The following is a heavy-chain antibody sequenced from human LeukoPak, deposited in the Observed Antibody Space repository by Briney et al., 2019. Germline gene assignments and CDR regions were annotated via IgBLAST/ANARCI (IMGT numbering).Heavy chain of an antibody. Sequence: GGSLRLSCAASGFTFSSYAMSWVRQAPGKGLEWVSAISGSGDSTYYADSVKGRFTISRDNSKNTLYLQMNSLRAEDTAVYYCAKDSPYYYDSSGYSDYWGQGTLVTVSS. CDR3: AKDSPYYYDSSGYSDY. V-gene: IGHV3-23*01. D-gene: IGHD3-22*01. CDR1: GFTFSSYA. CDR2: ISGSGDST. J-gene: IGHJ4*02.